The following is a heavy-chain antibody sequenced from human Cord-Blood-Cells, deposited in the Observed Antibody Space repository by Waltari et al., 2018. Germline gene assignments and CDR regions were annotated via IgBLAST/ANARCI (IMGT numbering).Heavy chain of an antibody. J-gene: IGHJ3*02. V-gene: IGHV1-46*01. CDR1: GYTFTSYY. Sequence: QVQLVQSGAEVKKPGASVKVSCKASGYTFTSYYMHWVRQAPGQGLEGMGIINPSGGSTSNARNFQGRVTMTRDTSTSTVYMELSSLRSEDTAVYYCARVKEGVRSSWYFDIWGQGTMVTVSS. CDR3: ARVKEGVRSSWYFDI. CDR2: INPSGGST. D-gene: IGHD6-13*01.